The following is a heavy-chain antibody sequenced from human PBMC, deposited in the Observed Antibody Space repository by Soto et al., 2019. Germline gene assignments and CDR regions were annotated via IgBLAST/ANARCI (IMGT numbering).Heavy chain of an antibody. CDR1: GFPFSSYW. Sequence: EVQLVESGGDSVQPGGSLRLSCAASGFPFSSYWMHWVRHTPGKGLEWVSRISGDGTTIYYADSVTGRFTVSRDNAKNTLSLQMRGLGAEETAVYYCAREYYGLLTGYYNDHWGQGTLVSVSS. CDR2: ISGDGTTI. CDR3: AREYYGLLTGYYNDH. J-gene: IGHJ4*02. V-gene: IGHV3-74*01. D-gene: IGHD3-9*01.